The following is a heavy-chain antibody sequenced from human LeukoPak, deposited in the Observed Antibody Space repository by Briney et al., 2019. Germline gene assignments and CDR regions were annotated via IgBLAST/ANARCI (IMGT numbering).Heavy chain of an antibody. CDR3: ARGSVRYSGSYLVAFDI. Sequence: ASVKVSCKASGYTFTGYYMHRVRQAPGQGLEWMGWINPNSGGTNYAQKFQGRVTMTRDTSISTAYMELSRLRSDDTAVYYCARGSVRYSGSYLVAFDIWGQGTMVTVSS. V-gene: IGHV1-2*02. CDR2: INPNSGGT. J-gene: IGHJ3*02. CDR1: GYTFTGYY. D-gene: IGHD1-26*01.